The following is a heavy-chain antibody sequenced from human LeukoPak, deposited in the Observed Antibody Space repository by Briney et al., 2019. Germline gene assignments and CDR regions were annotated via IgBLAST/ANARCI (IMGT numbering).Heavy chain of an antibody. D-gene: IGHD2-15*01. CDR2: IWYDGSNK. J-gene: IGHJ4*02. CDR1: GFTFSTYG. Sequence: PGRSLRLSCAASGFTFSTYGMHWVRQAPGKGLEWVAVIWYDGSNKYYADSVKGRFTISRDNSKNTLYLQMNSLRAEDTAVYYCAKRYCSGGSCYHFDYWGQGTLVTVSS. CDR3: AKRYCSGGSCYHFDY. V-gene: IGHV3-33*06.